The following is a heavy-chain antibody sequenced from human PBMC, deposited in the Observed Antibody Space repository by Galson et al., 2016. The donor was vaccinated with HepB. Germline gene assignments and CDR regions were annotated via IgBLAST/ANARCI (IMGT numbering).Heavy chain of an antibody. D-gene: IGHD2-8*01. J-gene: IGHJ5*01. V-gene: IGHV3-9*01. CDR3: VKDTAKWPTFNWFDF. Sequence: SLRLSCAGSGFPFDDYAMHWVRQPPGKGLEWVSGVSYNSDTIDYAASVKGRFTASRDNAKNTLYRQMTGLRTKDTALYYCVKDTAKWPTFNWFDFWGQGTLVIVSS. CDR1: GFPFDDYA. CDR2: VSYNSDTI.